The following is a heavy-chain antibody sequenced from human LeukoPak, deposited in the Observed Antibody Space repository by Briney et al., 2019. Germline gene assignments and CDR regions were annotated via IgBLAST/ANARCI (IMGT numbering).Heavy chain of an antibody. V-gene: IGHV4-30-4*01. CDR2: IHNSRGT. CDR1: GDSISSGDYY. J-gene: IGHJ4*02. D-gene: IGHD4-23*01. Sequence: SHTLSLTCTVSGDSISSGDYYWSWIRQSPGKGLEWIGAIHNSRGTSYNPSLESRLTISVDPSENKFFLKMTSVTDADTATYYCGKVGGNTNSWGQGTLVTVSS. CDR3: GKVGGNTNS.